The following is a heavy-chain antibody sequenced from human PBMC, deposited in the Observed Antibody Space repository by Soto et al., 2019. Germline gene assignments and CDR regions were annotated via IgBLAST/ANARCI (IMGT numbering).Heavy chain of an antibody. CDR1: GGSISSGDYY. CDR3: ARDRGSGLLWFGELLYADAFDI. D-gene: IGHD3-10*01. CDR2: IYYSGST. J-gene: IGHJ3*02. Sequence: QVQLQESGPGLVKPSQTLSLTCTVSGGSISSGDYYWSWIRQPPGKGLEWIGYIYYSGSTYYNPSLKSRVTISVDTSKNQFSLKLSSVTAADTAVYYCARDRGSGLLWFGELLYADAFDIWGQGTMVTVSS. V-gene: IGHV4-30-4*01.